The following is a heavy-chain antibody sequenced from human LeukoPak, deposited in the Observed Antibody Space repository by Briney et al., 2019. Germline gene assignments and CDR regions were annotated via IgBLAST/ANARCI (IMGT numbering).Heavy chain of an antibody. V-gene: IGHV3-15*01. CDR2: IKSKTDGGTT. CDR3: TTTRRLEWLLPIDY. J-gene: IGHJ4*02. CDR1: GFTFSIYA. D-gene: IGHD3-3*01. Sequence: GGSLRLSCAASGFTFSIYAMHWVRQAPGKGLEWVGRIKSKTDGGTTDYAAPVKGRFTISRDDSKNTLYLQMNSLKTEDTAVYYCTTTRRLEWLLPIDYWGQGTLVTVSS.